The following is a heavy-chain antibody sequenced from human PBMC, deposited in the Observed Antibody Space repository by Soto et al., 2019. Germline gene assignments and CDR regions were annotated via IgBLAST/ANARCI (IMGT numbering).Heavy chain of an antibody. D-gene: IGHD3-10*01. Sequence: SVKVSCKASGGTFSSYAISWVRQAPGQGLEWMGGIIPIFGTANYAQKFQGRVTITADESTSTAYMELSSLRSEDTAVYYCARDERGITMVRGVKNPYYYYGMDVWGQGTTVTVSS. V-gene: IGHV1-69*13. CDR2: IIPIFGTA. CDR3: ARDERGITMVRGVKNPYYYYGMDV. J-gene: IGHJ6*02. CDR1: GGTFSSYA.